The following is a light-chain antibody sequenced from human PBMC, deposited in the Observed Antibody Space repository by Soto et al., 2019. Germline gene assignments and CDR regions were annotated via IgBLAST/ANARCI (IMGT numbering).Light chain of an antibody. CDR2: DAF. J-gene: IGKJ1*01. Sequence: EIVLTQSPATLSLSPGERATLSCRASQSVSTYLAWYQQKPGQAPRLLIYDAFNRATGVPARFRGSGSGTDFTLTISGLEPEDFAVYYCHHYGDTPRTFGQGTKVDIK. V-gene: IGKV3-11*01. CDR1: QSVSTY. CDR3: HHYGDTPRT.